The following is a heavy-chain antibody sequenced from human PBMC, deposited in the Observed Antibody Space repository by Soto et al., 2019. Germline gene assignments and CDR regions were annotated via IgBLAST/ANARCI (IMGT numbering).Heavy chain of an antibody. J-gene: IGHJ4*02. CDR1: GFTFSSYA. V-gene: IGHV3-23*01. D-gene: IGHD2-15*01. CDR2: ISVAGDTP. Sequence: EVQLLESGGGLVQSGGSLRLSCAASGFTFSSYAMSWVRQAPGKGLQWVSSISVAGDTPYYADSVKGRFTISRDNSKNTLYLQMSSLRAEDTAVYYCVKHVGYCSCGTCYFDYWGQGTLVTVSS. CDR3: VKHVGYCSCGTCYFDY.